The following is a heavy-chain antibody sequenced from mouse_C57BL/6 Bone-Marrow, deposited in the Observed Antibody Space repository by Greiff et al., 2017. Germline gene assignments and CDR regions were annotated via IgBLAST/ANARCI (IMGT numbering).Heavy chain of an antibody. V-gene: IGHV2-2*01. CDR2: IWSGGST. J-gene: IGHJ4*01. D-gene: IGHD1-1*01. CDR1: GFSLTSYG. Sequence: QVQLQESGPGLVQPSPSLSITCTVSGFSLTSYGVHWVRQSPGKGLEWLGVIWSGGSTDYNAAFISRLSISKDNSKGQVFFKMNSLQADVTAIYYCARNPSYCYGSPCYAMDYWGQGTSVTVSS. CDR3: ARNPSYCYGSPCYAMDY.